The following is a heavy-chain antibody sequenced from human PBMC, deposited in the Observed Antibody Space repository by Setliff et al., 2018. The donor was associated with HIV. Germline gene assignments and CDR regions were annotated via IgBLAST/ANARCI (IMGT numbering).Heavy chain of an antibody. J-gene: IGHJ3*02. CDR1: GFTLSIYE. CDR3: AKDYGDGHNWGAFDI. CDR2: ISSSGSTI. Sequence: GGSLRLSCAASGFTLSIYEMNWVRQGPGRGLEWVSYISSSGSTIFYADSVKGRFTISRDNAKNSLYLQMNSLRAEDTALYFCAKDYGDGHNWGAFDIWGQGTMVTVSS. D-gene: IGHD1-1*01. V-gene: IGHV3-48*03.